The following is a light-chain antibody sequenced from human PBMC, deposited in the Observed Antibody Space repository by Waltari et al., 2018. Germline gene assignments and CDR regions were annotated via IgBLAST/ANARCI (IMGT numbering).Light chain of an antibody. CDR3: CSYAGLGTYV. CDR2: EVI. CDR1: TSDVGNYDL. Sequence: QSALTQPASVFGPPGQSTTTSCTGTTSDVGNYDLVSWYQPHPGKPPKLLICEVIKRPSGVSSRFSGSKSGSTASLTISGLQPDDEADYYCCSYAGLGTYVFGSGTKVTVL. V-gene: IGLV2-23*02. J-gene: IGLJ1*01.